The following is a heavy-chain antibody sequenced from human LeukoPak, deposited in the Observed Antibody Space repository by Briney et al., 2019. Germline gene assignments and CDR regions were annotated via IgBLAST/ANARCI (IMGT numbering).Heavy chain of an antibody. CDR3: ARGVSILGATY. CDR1: GNTFTGYY. V-gene: IGHV1-2*06. J-gene: IGHJ4*02. D-gene: IGHD1-26*01. Sequence: ASEKVPCKASGNTFTGYYMHWVRQAPGQGLEWMGRINPNSGGTNYAQKFQGRVTMTRDTSISTAYMELSRLRSDDTAVYYCARGVSILGATYWGQGTLVTVSS. CDR2: INPNSGGT.